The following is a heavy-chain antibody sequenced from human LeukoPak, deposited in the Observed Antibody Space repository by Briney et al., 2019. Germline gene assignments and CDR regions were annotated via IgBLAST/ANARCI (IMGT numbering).Heavy chain of an antibody. J-gene: IGHJ4*02. V-gene: IGHV3-23*01. CDR2: ISGSGTGT. D-gene: IGHD2-2*01. CDR3: AKDRAALPVTTYNFDF. CDR1: GITFSDYA. Sequence: GGSLRLSCAASGITFSDYAMNWVRQAPGKGLQWVSVISGSGTGTYYADSVRGRFTISRDNSKNTLYLQMNNLGAEDTAVYYCAKDRAALPVTTYNFDFWGQGTLVTVSS.